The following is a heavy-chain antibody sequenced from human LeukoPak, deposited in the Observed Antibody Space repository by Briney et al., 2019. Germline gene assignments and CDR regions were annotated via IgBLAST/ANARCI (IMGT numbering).Heavy chain of an antibody. CDR2: IYPGDSNT. J-gene: IGHJ4*02. CDR3: VMGTALVMGEY. D-gene: IGHD5-18*01. CDR1: GYSFFSHY. Sequence: GESLKISCTASGYSFFSHYIAWVRQMPGEGLEWMGIIYPGDSNTRYSPSFQGQVTMSADRSISTAYLQWSSLKASDTAIYYCVMGTALVMGEYWGQGALVTVSS. V-gene: IGHV5-51*01.